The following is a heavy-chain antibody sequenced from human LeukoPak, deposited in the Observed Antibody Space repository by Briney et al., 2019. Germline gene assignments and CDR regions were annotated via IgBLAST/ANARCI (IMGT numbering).Heavy chain of an antibody. CDR2: IYYSGST. Sequence: SETLSLTCTVSGGSISSFYWSWIRQPPGKGLEWIGYIYYSGSTNYNPSLKSRVTISVDTSKNQFSLKLSSVTAADTAVYYCARVNPAIAVAGGDAFDIWGQGTMVTVSS. CDR3: ARVNPAIAVAGGDAFDI. CDR1: GGSISSFY. V-gene: IGHV4-59*12. D-gene: IGHD6-19*01. J-gene: IGHJ3*02.